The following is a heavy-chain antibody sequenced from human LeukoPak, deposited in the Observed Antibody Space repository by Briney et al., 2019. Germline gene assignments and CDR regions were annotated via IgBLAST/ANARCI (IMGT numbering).Heavy chain of an antibody. J-gene: IGHJ3*02. CDR3: ARVRITMIVVVLDI. Sequence: PSETLSLTCTVSGGSISSSSYYWGWIRQPPGKGLEWIGSIYYSGSTYYNPSLKSRVTISVDTSKNQFSLKLSSVTAADTAVYYCARVRITMIVVVLDIWGQGTMVTVSS. V-gene: IGHV4-39*01. D-gene: IGHD3-22*01. CDR1: GGSISSSSYY. CDR2: IYYSGST.